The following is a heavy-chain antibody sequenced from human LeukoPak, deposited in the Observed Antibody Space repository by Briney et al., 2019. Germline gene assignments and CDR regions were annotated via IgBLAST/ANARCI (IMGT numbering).Heavy chain of an antibody. J-gene: IGHJ4*02. CDR2: IYYSGST. CDR1: GGSISSYY. V-gene: IGHV4-59*01. Sequence: SETLSLTCTVSGGSISSYYWSWIRQPPGKGLEWIGYIYYSGSTNYNPSLKSRVTISVDTSKNQFSLKLSSVTAADTAVYYCARWAPGYYDFLTGYYIGYFGYWGQGTLVTVSS. D-gene: IGHD3-9*01. CDR3: ARWAPGYYDFLTGYYIGYFGY.